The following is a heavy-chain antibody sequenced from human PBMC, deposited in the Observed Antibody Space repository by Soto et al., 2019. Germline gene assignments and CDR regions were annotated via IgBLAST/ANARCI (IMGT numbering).Heavy chain of an antibody. D-gene: IGHD4-17*01. CDR3: ARVDDYDDYLDY. V-gene: IGHV3-72*01. CDR1: GFTFSDHY. Sequence: GGSLRLSCAASGFTFSDHYMDWVRQAPGKGLEWVGRARNKANSYTTEYAASVKGRFTISRDDSKNSLYLQMNSLKTEDTAVYYCARVDDYDDYLDYWGQGTLVTVSS. CDR2: ARNKANSYTT. J-gene: IGHJ4*02.